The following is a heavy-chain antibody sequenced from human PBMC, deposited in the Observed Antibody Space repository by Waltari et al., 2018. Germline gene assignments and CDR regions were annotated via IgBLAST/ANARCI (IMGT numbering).Heavy chain of an antibody. V-gene: IGHV1-69*13. J-gene: IGHJ5*02. Sequence: QVQLVQSGAEVKKPGSSVKVSCKASGGTFSSYAISWVRQAPGQGLEWMGGIIPTFGTAKYAQNCRGRVTITADESTSTAYMELSSLRSEDTAVYYCARVQQLVRAVNWFDPWGQGTLVTVSS. D-gene: IGHD6-13*01. CDR3: ARVQQLVRAVNWFDP. CDR2: IIPTFGTA. CDR1: GGTFSSYA.